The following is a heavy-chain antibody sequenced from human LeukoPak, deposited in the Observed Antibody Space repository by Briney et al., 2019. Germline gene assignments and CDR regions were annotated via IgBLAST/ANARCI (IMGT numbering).Heavy chain of an antibody. CDR1: GGTFGSYT. CDR3: ARGNYDILTGTSLFAYYGMDV. CDR2: IIPIFGTA. D-gene: IGHD3-9*01. V-gene: IGHV1-69*13. J-gene: IGHJ6*02. Sequence: SVKVSCKTSGGTFGSYTLIWVRQAPGQGLEWMGVIIPIFGTASYAQRLQGRVTITADESTSTAYMELSSLRSEDTAVYYCARGNYDILTGTSLFAYYGMDVWGQGTSVTVSS.